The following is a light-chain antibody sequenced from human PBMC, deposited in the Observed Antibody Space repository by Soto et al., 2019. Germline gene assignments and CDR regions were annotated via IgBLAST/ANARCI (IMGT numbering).Light chain of an antibody. Sequence: EIVLTQSPATLSLSPGERATLSCRASQSVSSYLAWYQQKPGQAPRLVIYDASTRATGIPARFSGSGSGTDFTLSSSSLEPEDFAVYYCQQRSNWPSITFGQGTRLEIK. CDR3: QQRSNWPSIT. CDR1: QSVSSY. V-gene: IGKV3-11*01. J-gene: IGKJ5*01. CDR2: DAS.